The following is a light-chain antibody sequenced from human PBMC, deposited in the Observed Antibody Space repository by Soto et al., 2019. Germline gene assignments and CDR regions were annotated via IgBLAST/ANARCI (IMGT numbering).Light chain of an antibody. CDR2: EVR. J-gene: IGLJ2*01. Sequence: QSALTQPASVSGSPGQSITISCTGTTSDIGGYNYVSWYQQYPGKAPKLIIYEVRNRPSGVSNRFSASKSGNTASLTISGLQVEDEAVYYCYSYTGSATVIFGGGTKLTVL. CDR1: TSDIGGYNY. V-gene: IGLV2-14*01. CDR3: YSYTGSATVI.